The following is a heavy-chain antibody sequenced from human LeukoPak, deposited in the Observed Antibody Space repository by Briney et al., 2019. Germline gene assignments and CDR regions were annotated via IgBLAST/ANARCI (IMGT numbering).Heavy chain of an antibody. CDR1: GGTFSSYS. CDR2: IKPNSGGT. Sequence: GSSVKVSCKASGGTFSSYSISWVRQAPGQGLEWMGWIKPNSGGTNYAQKFEGRVTMTRDTSISTAYMELRRLRSDDTAVYYCAKDRAVATIGGVDYWGQGTLITVSS. J-gene: IGHJ4*02. D-gene: IGHD5-12*01. V-gene: IGHV1-2*02. CDR3: AKDRAVATIGGVDY.